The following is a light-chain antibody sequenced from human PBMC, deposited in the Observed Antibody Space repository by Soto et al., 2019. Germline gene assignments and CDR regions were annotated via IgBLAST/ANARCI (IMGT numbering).Light chain of an antibody. CDR1: SSNIGAGYD. V-gene: IGLV1-40*01. CDR2: DNN. Sequence: QSVLTQPPSVSGAPGQRVTISCTGSSSNIGAGYDVHWYQQLPGTAPKLLIYDNNNRPSGVPDRFSGSKSGTSASLAITGLQAEDEADYYCQSYDSSLTPYVFGTGTEVTVL. J-gene: IGLJ1*01. CDR3: QSYDSSLTPYV.